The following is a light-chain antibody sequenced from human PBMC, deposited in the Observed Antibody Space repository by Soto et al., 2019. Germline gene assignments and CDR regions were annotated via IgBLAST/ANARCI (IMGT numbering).Light chain of an antibody. J-gene: IGKJ1*01. Sequence: EIVMTQSPATLSVSPGERATLSCWASQSVSSNLAWYQQKPGQAPSLLIYGASTRTTGIPARFSGSGSETEFTLTINSLQSEDFAIYFCQQYNNWPRTFGQGTKVEI. CDR2: GAS. CDR3: QQYNNWPRT. V-gene: IGKV3-15*01. CDR1: QSVSSN.